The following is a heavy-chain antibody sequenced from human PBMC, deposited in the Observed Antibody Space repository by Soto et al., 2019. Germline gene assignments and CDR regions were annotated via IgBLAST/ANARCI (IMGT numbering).Heavy chain of an antibody. D-gene: IGHD6-6*01. V-gene: IGHV1-69*01. CDR2: IIPIFGTA. J-gene: IGHJ5*02. Sequence: SVKVSCKASGVTFSSYAITWVRQAPGQGLEWMGGIIPIFGTANYAQKFQCRVTITADESTSTAYMELSSLRSEDTAVYYCARVAYQEQLVFGNYWFDPWGQGTLVTVSS. CDR3: ARVAYQEQLVFGNYWFDP. CDR1: GVTFSSYA.